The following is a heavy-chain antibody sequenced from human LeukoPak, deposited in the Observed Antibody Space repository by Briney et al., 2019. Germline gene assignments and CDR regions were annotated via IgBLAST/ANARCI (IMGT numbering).Heavy chain of an antibody. CDR3: ARVGIKGFWTEKYYFDY. Sequence: GASVKVSCKASGYTFTSYGISWVRQAPGQGLEWMGWISAYNGNTNYAQKLQGRVTMTTDTSTSTAYMELRSLRSDDTAVYYCARVGIKGFWTEKYYFDYWGQGTLVTVSS. CDR2: ISAYNGNT. CDR1: GYTFTSYG. J-gene: IGHJ4*02. V-gene: IGHV1-18*01. D-gene: IGHD3-3*01.